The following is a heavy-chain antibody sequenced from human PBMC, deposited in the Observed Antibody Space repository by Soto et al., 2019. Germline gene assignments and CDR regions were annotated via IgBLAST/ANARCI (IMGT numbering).Heavy chain of an antibody. CDR2: IYYSGST. D-gene: IGHD3-16*01. CDR3: ARDRGGWFDH. Sequence: SETLSLTCTVSCGSVSSGSYYWSWIRQPPGKGLEWIGYIYYSGSTNYNPSLKSRVAISVDTYKNQFSLKLSSVTAADTAVYYCARDRGGWFDHWGKGTLVIISS. J-gene: IGHJ5*02. CDR1: CGSVSSGSYY. V-gene: IGHV4-61*01.